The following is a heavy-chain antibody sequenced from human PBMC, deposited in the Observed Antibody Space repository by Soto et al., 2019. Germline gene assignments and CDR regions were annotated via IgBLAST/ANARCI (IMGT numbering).Heavy chain of an antibody. CDR3: ARVPDYGDFGSWFEP. CDR1: GGSISSYY. Sequence: SETLSLTCSVSGGSISSYYWSWIRQPPGKGLEWIGYIYYSGSTNYNPSLKSRVTISVDTSKNQFSLKLSSVTAADTAVYYCARVPDYGDFGSWFEPWGQGPLVTVSS. CDR2: IYYSGST. V-gene: IGHV4-59*01. D-gene: IGHD4-17*01. J-gene: IGHJ5*02.